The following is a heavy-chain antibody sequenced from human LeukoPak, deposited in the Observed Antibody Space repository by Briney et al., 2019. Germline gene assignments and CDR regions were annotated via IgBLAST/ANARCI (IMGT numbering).Heavy chain of an antibody. D-gene: IGHD5-24*01. V-gene: IGHV3-7*01. CDR2: IKEDGSEK. Sequence: GGSLRLSCVVSGFGFGSSWMTWVRQAPGRGLEYVANIKEDGSEKYFVDSVKGRFTISRDNAKNSVFLQMNSLRVEDTAVYYCATGRLQPAHWGQGTLVTVPS. CDR3: ATGRLQPAH. J-gene: IGHJ4*02. CDR1: GFGFGSSW.